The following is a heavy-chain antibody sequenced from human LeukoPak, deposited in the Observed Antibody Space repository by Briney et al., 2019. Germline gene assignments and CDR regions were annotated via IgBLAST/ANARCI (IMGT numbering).Heavy chain of an antibody. V-gene: IGHV4-30-4*01. CDR3: ARDSNAHHSYYDFWSGTSTYDAFDI. J-gene: IGHJ3*02. CDR1: GGSISSGDYY. Sequence: SETLSLTCTVSGGSISSGDYYWSWIRQPPGKGLEWIGYIYYSGSTYYNPSLKSRVTISVDTSKNQFSLKLSSVTAADTAVYYCARDSNAHHSYYDFWSGTSTYDAFDIWGQGTMVTVSS. D-gene: IGHD3-3*01. CDR2: IYYSGST.